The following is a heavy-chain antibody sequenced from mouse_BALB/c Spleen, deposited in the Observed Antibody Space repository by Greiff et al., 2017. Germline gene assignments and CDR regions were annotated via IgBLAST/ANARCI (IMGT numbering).Heavy chain of an antibody. V-gene: IGHV5-9-1*01. CDR3: ARRGGNYYFDY. Sequence: DVMLVESGGGLVKPGGSLKLSCAASGFTFSSYAMSWVRQTPEKRLEWVATISSGGSYTYYPDSVKGRFTISRDNAKNTLYLQMSSLRSEDTAMYYCARRGGNYYFDYWGQGTTLTVSS. D-gene: IGHD2-1*01. CDR1: GFTFSSYA. CDR2: ISSGGSYT. J-gene: IGHJ2*01.